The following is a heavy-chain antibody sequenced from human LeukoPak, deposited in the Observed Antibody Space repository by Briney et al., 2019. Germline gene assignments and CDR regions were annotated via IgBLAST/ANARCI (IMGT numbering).Heavy chain of an antibody. J-gene: IGHJ4*02. D-gene: IGHD5-24*01. Sequence: SVKVSCKASGCTFSSYAISWVRHAPGQGLEWMGGIIPIFGTANYAQKFQGRVTITTDESTSTAYMEVSSLRSEDTAVYYCARDAGPDGYTDLSFDYWGQGTLVTVSS. CDR3: ARDAGPDGYTDLSFDY. V-gene: IGHV1-69*05. CDR1: GCTFSSYA. CDR2: IIPIFGTA.